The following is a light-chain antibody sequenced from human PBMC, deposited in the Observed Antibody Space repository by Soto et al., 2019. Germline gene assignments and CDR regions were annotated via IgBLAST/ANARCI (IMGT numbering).Light chain of an antibody. V-gene: IGLV2-14*03. CDR2: DVT. Sequence: QSALTQPASVSGSPGQSITISCTGTSSDVGGYNYVYWYQQHPGRAPKLIIYDVTNRPSGISNRFSGSKSGNTASLTISGLQTEDEADYYCISFTSRHIYVFGTGTKLTVL. CDR1: SSDVGGYNY. J-gene: IGLJ1*01. CDR3: ISFTSRHIYV.